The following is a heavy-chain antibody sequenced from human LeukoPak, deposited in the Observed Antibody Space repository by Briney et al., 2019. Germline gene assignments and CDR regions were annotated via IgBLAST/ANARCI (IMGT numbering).Heavy chain of an antibody. Sequence: GGSLRLSCAASGFRISSYWMSWVRQAPGKGLEWVANIKQDGSDKYHVDSVRGRFTISRDNVENSLYLQMNSLRPEDTAVYYCARSRWVAADSYYFDYWGQGSLVTVSS. V-gene: IGHV3-7*01. CDR1: GFRISSYW. D-gene: IGHD2-15*01. J-gene: IGHJ4*02. CDR3: ARSRWVAADSYYFDY. CDR2: IKQDGSDK.